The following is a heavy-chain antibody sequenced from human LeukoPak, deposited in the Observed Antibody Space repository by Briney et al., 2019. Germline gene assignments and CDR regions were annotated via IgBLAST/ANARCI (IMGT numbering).Heavy chain of an antibody. Sequence: SETLSLTCTVSGGSISTYYWGWIRQPPGEGLEWIGYVSSNEGTNYNPSLKSRVTILVDTSKNQFSLKLSSVTAADTAVYYCARSWGGSYYYDSSGLDYWGQGTLVTVSS. CDR1: GGSISTYY. D-gene: IGHD3-22*01. V-gene: IGHV4-59*01. CDR3: ARSWGGSYYYDSSGLDY. CDR2: VSSNEGT. J-gene: IGHJ4*02.